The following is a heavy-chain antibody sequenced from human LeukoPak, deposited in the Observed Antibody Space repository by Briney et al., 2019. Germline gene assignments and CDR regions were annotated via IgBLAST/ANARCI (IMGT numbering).Heavy chain of an antibody. CDR3: AKGDRGSRLLHFDY. D-gene: IGHD3-10*01. CDR1: GVTFSSYA. CDR2: ISGSGGST. J-gene: IGHJ4*02. Sequence: GGSLRLSCAASGVTFSSYAMSWVRQAPGKGLEWVSAISGSGGSTYYADSVKGRFTISRDNSKNTLYLQMNSLRAEDTAVYYCAKGDRGSRLLHFDYWGQGTLVTVSS. V-gene: IGHV3-23*01.